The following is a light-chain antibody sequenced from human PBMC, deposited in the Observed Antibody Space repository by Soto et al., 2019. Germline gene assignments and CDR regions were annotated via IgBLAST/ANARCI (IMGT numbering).Light chain of an antibody. J-gene: IGLJ3*02. CDR3: QSYDSSLSVWV. V-gene: IGLV1-40*01. CDR2: GNS. CDR1: SSNIGAGYD. Sequence: QSVLTQPPSVSGAPGHRVTISCTGSSSNIGAGYDVHWYQQLPGTAPKLLIYGNSNRPSGVPDRFSGSKSGTSASLAITGLHAEDEADYSCQSYDSSLSVWVFGGGTQLTVL.